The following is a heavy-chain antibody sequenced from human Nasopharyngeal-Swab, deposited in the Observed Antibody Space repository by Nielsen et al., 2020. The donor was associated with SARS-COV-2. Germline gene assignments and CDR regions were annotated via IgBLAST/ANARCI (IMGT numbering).Heavy chain of an antibody. J-gene: IGHJ4*02. V-gene: IGHV3-9*01. CDR3: VKDIGLGRYGDYSYYFDS. CDR1: GFTFDDYA. CDR2: INGNGGNI. D-gene: IGHD4-17*01. Sequence: SLMISCVTSGFTFDDYAMHWVRQAPGKGLEWVSNINGNGGNIGYADSVRGRFTISRDNAKNSLYLQMNSLRVEDTALYYCVKDIGLGRYGDYSYYFDSWGQGILVTVSS.